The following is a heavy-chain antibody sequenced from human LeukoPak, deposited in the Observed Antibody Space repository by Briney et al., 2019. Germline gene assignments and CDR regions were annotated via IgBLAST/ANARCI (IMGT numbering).Heavy chain of an antibody. CDR2: IYHSGST. CDR3: ARDPRDLGVNLFDY. CDR1: GYSISSGYY. V-gene: IGHV4-38-2*02. J-gene: IGHJ4*02. Sequence: ETSETLSLTCTVSGYSISSGYYWGWIRQPPGQGLEWIGSIYHSGSTYYNPSLKSRVTISVDTPKNQFSLKLSSVTAADTAVYYCARDPRDLGVNLFDYWGQGTLVTVSS. D-gene: IGHD3-10*01.